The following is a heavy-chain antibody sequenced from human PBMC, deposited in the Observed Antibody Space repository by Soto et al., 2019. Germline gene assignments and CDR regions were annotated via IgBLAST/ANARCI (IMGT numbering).Heavy chain of an antibody. Sequence: GSLRLSCAAPGFTFSSYSMNWVRQAPGKGLEWVSSISSSSSYIYYADSVKGRFTISRDNAKNSLYLQMNSLRAEDTAVYYCARGGVXRAAAGKYEYYYYGMDVWGQGTMVTVSS. J-gene: IGHJ6*02. CDR3: ARGGVXRAAAGKYEYYYYGMDV. V-gene: IGHV3-21*01. CDR1: GFTFSSYS. CDR2: ISSSSSYI. D-gene: IGHD6-13*01.